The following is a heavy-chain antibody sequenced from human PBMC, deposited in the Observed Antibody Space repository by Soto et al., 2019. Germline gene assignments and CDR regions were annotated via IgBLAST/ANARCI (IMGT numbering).Heavy chain of an antibody. CDR3: AREVTMVLGATPGTVYYYSGMDV. CDR2: IIPIFGTA. J-gene: IGHJ6*02. Sequence: QVQLVQSGAEVKKPGFSVKVSCKASGGTFSSYAISWVRQAPGQGLEWMGGIIPIFGTATYEPKFQGRVTITADESTSTAYMELSSLRSEDTAVYYCAREVTMVLGATPGTVYYYSGMDVWGQGTTVTVSS. D-gene: IGHD3-10*01. CDR1: GGTFSSYA. V-gene: IGHV1-69*01.